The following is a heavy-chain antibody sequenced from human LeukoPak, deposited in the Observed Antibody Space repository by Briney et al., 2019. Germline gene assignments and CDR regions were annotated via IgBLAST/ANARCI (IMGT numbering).Heavy chain of an antibody. CDR1: GGSFSGYY. D-gene: IGHD3-10*01. Sequence: PSETLSLTCAVYGGSFSGYYWSWIRQPPGKGLEWIGEINHSGSTNYNPSLKSRVTISVDTSKNQFSLKLSPVTAADTAVYYCAGGRRDSGSYGSFVYYYYYYMDVWGKGTTVTVSS. CDR3: AGGRRDSGSYGSFVYYYYYYMDV. J-gene: IGHJ6*03. V-gene: IGHV4-34*01. CDR2: INHSGST.